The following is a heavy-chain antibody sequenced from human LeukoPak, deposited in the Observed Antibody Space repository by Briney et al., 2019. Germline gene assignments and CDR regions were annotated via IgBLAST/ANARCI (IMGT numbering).Heavy chain of an antibody. J-gene: IGHJ4*02. D-gene: IGHD6-19*01. V-gene: IGHV4-4*07. CDR1: GGSISSYY. CDR3: ARRSGWYGRAYYFDY. CDR2: IYTSGST. Sequence: SETLSLTCTVSGGSISSYYWSWIRQPAGKGLEWIGRIYTSGSTNYNPSLKSRVTMSVDTSKNQFSLKLSSVTAADTAVYYCARRSGWYGRAYYFDYWGQGTLVTVSS.